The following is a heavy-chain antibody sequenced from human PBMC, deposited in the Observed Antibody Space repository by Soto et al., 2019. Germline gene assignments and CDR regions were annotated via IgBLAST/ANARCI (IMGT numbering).Heavy chain of an antibody. CDR2: IYPGDSDT. CDR3: AGSDFWSGKFDY. J-gene: IGHJ4*02. V-gene: IGHV5-51*01. CDR1: GYRFSHYW. Sequence: HGESLKISCKASGYRFSHYWIAWVRHMPGKGLEWMGIIYPGDSDTRYSPSFQGQVTISADTSMYTAYLQWSSLKASDTAFYFCAGSDFWSGKFDYWGRGTLVTVSS. D-gene: IGHD3-3*01.